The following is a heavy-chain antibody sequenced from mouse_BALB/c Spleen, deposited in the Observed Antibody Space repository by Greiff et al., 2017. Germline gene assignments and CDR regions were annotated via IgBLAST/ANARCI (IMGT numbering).Heavy chain of an antibody. J-gene: IGHJ1*01. CDR2: IAPGSGST. D-gene: IGHD2-4*01. Sequence: DLVKPGASVKLSCKASGYTFTSYWINWIKQRPGQGLEWIGRIAPGSGSTYYNEMFKGKATLTVDTSSSTAYIQLSNLSSEDSAVYFCARYDYDGDWYFDVWGAGTTVTVSS. V-gene: IGHV1S41*01. CDR3: ARYDYDGDWYFDV. CDR1: GYTFTSYW.